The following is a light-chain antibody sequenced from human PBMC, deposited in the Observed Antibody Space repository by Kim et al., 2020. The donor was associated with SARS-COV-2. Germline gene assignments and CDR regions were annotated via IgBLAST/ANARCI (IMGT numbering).Light chain of an antibody. Sequence: GQSITISCTGTSSDVGSYNLVSWYQQHPGKAPKLMIYEGSKRPSGVSNLFSGYKSGNTASLTISGLQAEDEADYYCCSYAGSSTYVFGAGTKVTVL. V-gene: IGLV2-23*01. CDR3: CSYAGSSTYV. CDR1: SSDVGSYNL. CDR2: EGS. J-gene: IGLJ1*01.